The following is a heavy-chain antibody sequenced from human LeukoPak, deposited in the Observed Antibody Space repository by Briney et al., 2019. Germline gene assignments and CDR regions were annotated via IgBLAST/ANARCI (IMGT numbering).Heavy chain of an antibody. D-gene: IGHD6-19*01. CDR3: AKTTTGYSSGRFPGWPVDY. V-gene: IGHV3-23*01. Sequence: AGGSLRLSCAASGFTFSSYAMYWVRQAPGKGLEWVSGIFSSGGSTHYADPVKGRFTISRDNSKNTVYLQMNSLRAEDTAVYYCAKTTTGYSSGRFPGWPVDYWGQGTLVTVSS. J-gene: IGHJ4*02. CDR2: IFSSGGST. CDR1: GFTFSSYA.